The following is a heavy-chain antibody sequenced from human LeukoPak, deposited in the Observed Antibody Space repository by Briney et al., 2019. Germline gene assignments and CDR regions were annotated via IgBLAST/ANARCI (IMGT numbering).Heavy chain of an antibody. Sequence: PSQTLSLTCTVSGVSVTSDHFYWVCVPQHPGQGLEWIGYSYYTGSTSYHPSLKSRLTISADTSKNEFSVKLSSVTAADTALYDCMRPLNTVHDSFDVWGQGTMVTVSS. D-gene: IGHD4-11*01. CDR2: SYYTGST. V-gene: IGHV4-31*03. J-gene: IGHJ3*01. CDR3: MRPLNTVHDSFDV. CDR1: GVSVTSDHFY.